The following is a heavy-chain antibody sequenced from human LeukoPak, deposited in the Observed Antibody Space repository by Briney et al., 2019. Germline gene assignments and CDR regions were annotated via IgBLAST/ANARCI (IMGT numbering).Heavy chain of an antibody. V-gene: IGHV3-21*06. CDR2: ISTQSNSV. D-gene: IGHD3-16*01. CDR3: VRVVWRESAGLVNSWGGDH. J-gene: IGHJ4*02. Sequence: PGGSLRLSCASSGFTFSSYLMTWVRQAPGKGLEWVSSISTQSNSVYYANSVKGRVTISRDDAKNSVFLKINRLRGEDTAVYYCVRVVWRESAGLVNSWGGDHWGQGTLVTVSS. CDR1: GFTFSSYL.